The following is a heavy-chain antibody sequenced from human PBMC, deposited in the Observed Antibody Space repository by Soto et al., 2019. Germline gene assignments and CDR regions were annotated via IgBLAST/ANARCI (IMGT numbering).Heavy chain of an antibody. Sequence: QVQLLESGPGLVKPSQTLSLTCAVSGGSISTGGYYWSWIRQHPGKGLEWIGYLYYSGSTSYNPSLKSRVTISVDMSSNRFSLSLRSVTAADTAVYYCARDLWGGFFDYWGQGALVTVSS. CDR1: GGSISTGGYY. V-gene: IGHV4-31*11. CDR2: LYYSGST. J-gene: IGHJ4*02. CDR3: ARDLWGGFFDY. D-gene: IGHD3-16*01.